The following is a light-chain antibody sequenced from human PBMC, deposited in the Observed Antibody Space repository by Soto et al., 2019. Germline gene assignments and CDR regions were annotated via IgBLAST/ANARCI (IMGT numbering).Light chain of an antibody. CDR1: ECVSSN. CDR2: GAS. CDR3: QQYHSWPPIT. Sequence: EVVMTQSPATLSVAPGVRAPLSCRARECVSSNLAWYQQKPGQAPRLVIYGASTRATGIPARFSGGGSGTEFTLTISSLQSEDFAVYYCQQYHSWPPITFGQGTRLEIK. V-gene: IGKV3-15*01. J-gene: IGKJ5*01.